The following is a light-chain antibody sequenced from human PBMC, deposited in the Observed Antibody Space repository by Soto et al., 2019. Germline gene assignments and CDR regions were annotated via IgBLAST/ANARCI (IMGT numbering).Light chain of an antibody. Sequence: QSVLTQPPSVSGAPGQRVTISCTGSSSNIGAGYDVHWYQQLPGTAPKLLIYGNSNRPSGVPDRFSGSKSGTSASLAITGLQAEDEADYYCSSYISSNTLEVFGVGTKVTVL. CDR3: SSYISSNTLEV. CDR2: GNS. CDR1: SSNIGAGYD. V-gene: IGLV1-40*01. J-gene: IGLJ1*01.